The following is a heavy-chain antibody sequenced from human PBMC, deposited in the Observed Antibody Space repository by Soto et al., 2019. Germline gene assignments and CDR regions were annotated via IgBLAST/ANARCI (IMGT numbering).Heavy chain of an antibody. CDR3: ARESWVTAIFDY. CDR1: GGSISSGDYY. Sequence: PSETLSLTCTVSGGSISSGDYYWSWIRQPPGKGLEWIGYIYYSGSTYYNPSLKSRVTISVDTSKNQFSLKLSSVTAADTAVYYCARESWVTAIFDYWGQGTLVTVSS. D-gene: IGHD2-21*02. V-gene: IGHV4-30-4*01. J-gene: IGHJ4*02. CDR2: IYYSGST.